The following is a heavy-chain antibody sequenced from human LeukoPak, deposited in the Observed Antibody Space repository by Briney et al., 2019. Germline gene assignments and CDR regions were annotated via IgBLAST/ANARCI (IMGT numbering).Heavy chain of an antibody. D-gene: IGHD3-10*01. CDR2: IGSGGDT. CDR1: GFTFSSYA. CDR3: AKYYAARSRSFDF. Sequence: GGSLRLSCAASGFTFSSYAMTWVRPSPGKGLEWVSVIGSGGDTYYSDSVQGRFTISRDNSKNTLYLQMNSLRADDTAVYYCAKYYAARSRSFDFWGQGTLVTVSS. V-gene: IGHV3-23*01. J-gene: IGHJ4*02.